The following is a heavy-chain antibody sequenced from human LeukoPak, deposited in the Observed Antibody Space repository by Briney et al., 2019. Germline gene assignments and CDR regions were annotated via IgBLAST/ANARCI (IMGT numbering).Heavy chain of an antibody. Sequence: GGSLRLSCAASGFTFIDYDMYWVRQVIGKGLEWVSAIGIRGDTHYSGSVKGRFTISRENAESSLYLQMNSLRAEDTAVYYCARGGIQVSGIDEFDYWGQGTLVTVSS. CDR3: ARGGIQVSGIDEFDY. V-gene: IGHV3-13*01. J-gene: IGHJ4*02. CDR1: GFTFIDYD. CDR2: IGIRGDT. D-gene: IGHD6-19*01.